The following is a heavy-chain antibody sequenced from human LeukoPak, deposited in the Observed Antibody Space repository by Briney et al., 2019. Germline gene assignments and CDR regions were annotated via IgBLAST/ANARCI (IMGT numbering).Heavy chain of an antibody. CDR3: ARVAWRAFDI. J-gene: IGHJ3*02. V-gene: IGHV3-48*03. Sequence: GGSLRLSCAASGFTFRIYDMNWVRPAPGKGLEWVSYISSSGSTRSYADSVQGRFTISRDNAKNSLSLQMNSLRAEDTAVYYCARVAWRAFDIWGQGTMVTVSS. CDR2: ISSSGSTR. CDR1: GFTFRIYD. D-gene: IGHD5-12*01.